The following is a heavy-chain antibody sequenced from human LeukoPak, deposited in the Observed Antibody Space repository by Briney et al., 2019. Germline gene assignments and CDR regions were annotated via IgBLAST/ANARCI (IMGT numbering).Heavy chain of an antibody. D-gene: IGHD5-12*01. CDR3: AKTIVATIVPWYFDL. J-gene: IGHJ2*01. CDR1: GITFKSYA. CDR2: ISGGGGST. V-gene: IGHV3-23*01. Sequence: PGGSLRLSCAASGITFKSYAMSWVRQAPGKGLEWVSVISGGGGSTDYAGSVKGRFTISRDNFKNTMDLQMNSLRAEDTAIYYCAKTIVATIVPWYFDLWGRGTLVTVSP.